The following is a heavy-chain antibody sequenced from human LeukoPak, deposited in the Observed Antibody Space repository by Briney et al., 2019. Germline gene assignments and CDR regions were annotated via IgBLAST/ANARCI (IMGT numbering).Heavy chain of an antibody. V-gene: IGHV3-7*01. CDR1: GFMFSNYW. CDR3: ARGPVGSYWDY. Sequence: GSLRLSCAASGFMFSNYWMNWVRQAPGKGLEWVANIYQDGSKENYVDSVKGRFTISRDDAKNSLYLQMNSLRAEDTAVYYCARGPVGSYWDYWGQGTLVTVSS. J-gene: IGHJ4*02. CDR2: IYQDGSKE. D-gene: IGHD1-26*01.